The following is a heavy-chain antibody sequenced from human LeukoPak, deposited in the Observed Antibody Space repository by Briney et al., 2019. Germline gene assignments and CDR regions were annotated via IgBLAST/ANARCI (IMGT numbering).Heavy chain of an antibody. V-gene: IGHV4-34*01. Sequence: PSETLSLTCAVYGGSFSGYYWSWIRQPPGKGLEWIGEINHSGSTNYNPSLKSRVTISVDTSKNQFSLKLSSVTAADTAVYYCARVVGTYCGGDCYSFVLGIDYWGQGTLVTVSS. CDR1: GGSFSGYY. D-gene: IGHD2-21*01. CDR2: INHSGST. CDR3: ARVVGTYCGGDCYSFVLGIDY. J-gene: IGHJ4*02.